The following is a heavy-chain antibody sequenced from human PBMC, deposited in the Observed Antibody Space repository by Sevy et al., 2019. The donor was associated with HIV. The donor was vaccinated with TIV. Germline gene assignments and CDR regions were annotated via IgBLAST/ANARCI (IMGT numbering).Heavy chain of an antibody. D-gene: IGHD6-19*01. Sequence: ASVKVSCKASGYTFTTYGITWVRQAPGKGLEWMGWISTYNSITNYAQKFQGRVTMTTDTSTSTAYMELRSLRSDDTAVYYCARSTQVAGRSNWFDPWGQGTLVTVSS. CDR3: ARSTQVAGRSNWFDP. J-gene: IGHJ5*02. V-gene: IGHV1-18*01. CDR2: ISTYNSIT. CDR1: GYTFTTYG.